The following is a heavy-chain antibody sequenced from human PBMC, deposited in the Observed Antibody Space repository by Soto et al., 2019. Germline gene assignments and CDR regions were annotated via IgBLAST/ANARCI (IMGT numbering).Heavy chain of an antibody. J-gene: IGHJ3*02. CDR2: INSDGSRT. D-gene: IGHD3-3*01. CDR3: TIFGVVVKSDGFDI. V-gene: IGHV3-74*01. Sequence: EVQLVESGGGLVQPGGSLRLSCAASGFTFSSYWMHWVRQAPGKGLVWVSRINSDGSRTIYADSVKGRVTVSRDNAKNTLYLQMSSLRAEDTAVYYCTIFGVVVKSDGFDIWGQGTMVTVSS. CDR1: GFTFSSYW.